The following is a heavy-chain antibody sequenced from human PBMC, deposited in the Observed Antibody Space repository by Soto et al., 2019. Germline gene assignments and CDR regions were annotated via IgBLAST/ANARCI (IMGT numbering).Heavy chain of an antibody. CDR3: ARVFSGHDVYFDY. CDR1: GDSIDSGGYY. J-gene: IGHJ4*02. CDR2: IYYSGAN. V-gene: IGHV4-31*03. Sequence: SETLSLTCTVSGDSIDSGGYYWSWIRQYPGKGLEWIRYIYYSGANYYNPSLQSRVTMSVDTSKNQFSLKVTTMTAADMAVYYCARVFSGHDVYFDYWGQGALVTVSS. D-gene: IGHD1-1*01.